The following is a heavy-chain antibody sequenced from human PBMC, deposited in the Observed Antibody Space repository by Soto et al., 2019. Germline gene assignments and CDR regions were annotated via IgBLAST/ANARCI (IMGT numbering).Heavy chain of an antibody. Sequence: EVQLVESGGGLVQPGGSLRLSCAASGFTFSSYEMNWVRQAPGKGLEWVSYISSGGSTIYYADSVRGRFTISRDNAKNSLYLQMNSLRAEDTAVYYCARDDSGYPSYFHYGGQGTLVTVSS. V-gene: IGHV3-48*03. CDR3: ARDDSGYPSYFHY. CDR2: ISSGGSTI. D-gene: IGHD3-16*02. J-gene: IGHJ4*02. CDR1: GFTFSSYE.